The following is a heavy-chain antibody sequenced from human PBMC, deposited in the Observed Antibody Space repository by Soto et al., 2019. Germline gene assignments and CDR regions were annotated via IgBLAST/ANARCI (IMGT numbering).Heavy chain of an antibody. D-gene: IGHD2-2*01. CDR3: ARRYCSSTSCYEFDYYYYGMDV. CDR2: IDPSDSYT. CDR1: GYSFTSYW. Sequence: PGESLKISCKGSGYSFTSYWISWVRQMPGKGLEWMGRIDPSDSYTNYSPSFQGHVTISADKSISTAYLQWSSLKASDTAMYYCARRYCSSTSCYEFDYYYYGMDVWGQGTTVTVSS. J-gene: IGHJ6*02. V-gene: IGHV5-10-1*01.